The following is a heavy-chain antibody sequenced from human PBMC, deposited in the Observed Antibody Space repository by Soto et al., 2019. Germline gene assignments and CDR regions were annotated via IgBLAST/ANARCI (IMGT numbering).Heavy chain of an antibody. Sequence: PGGSLRHSCAASGLTFSSYGMHWVRKAPGKGLEWVAVIWYDGSNKYYADSVKGRCTISRDNSKNTLYLQMNSLRAEDTAVYYCARGFPVYYYGSGTVYYYYGMDVWGQGTTVTVSS. CDR2: IWYDGSNK. V-gene: IGHV3-33*01. J-gene: IGHJ6*02. D-gene: IGHD3-10*01. CDR1: GLTFSSYG. CDR3: ARGFPVYYYGSGTVYYYYGMDV.